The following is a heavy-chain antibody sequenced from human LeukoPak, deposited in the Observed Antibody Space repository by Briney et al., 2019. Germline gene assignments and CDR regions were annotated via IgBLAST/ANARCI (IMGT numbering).Heavy chain of an antibody. CDR2: MNPNSGDT. CDR1: GYTFTSHD. D-gene: IGHD6-13*01. J-gene: IGHJ4*02. CDR3: ARELRVAAAGHFDY. Sequence: GASVKVSCKASGYTFTSHDINWVRQATGQGLEWMGRMNPNSGDTGYAQKFQGRVTITRNTSISTAYMELSSLRSEDTAVYYCARELRVAAAGHFDYWGQGTLVTVSS. V-gene: IGHV1-8*03.